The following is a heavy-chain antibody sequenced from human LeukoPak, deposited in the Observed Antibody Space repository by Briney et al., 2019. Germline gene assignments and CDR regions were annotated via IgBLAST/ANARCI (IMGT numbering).Heavy chain of an antibody. CDR3: ARDGRGGYLDY. CDR1: GFTFSSYW. CDR2: IKEDGSKK. V-gene: IGHV3-7*01. J-gene: IGHJ4*02. Sequence: PGGSLRLSCADSGFTFSSYWMSWVRQAPGKGLEWVANIKEDGSKKYYVDSVKGRFTISRDNARKSLYLQMNSLRAEDTAMYYCARDGRGGYLDYWGQGTLVTVSS. D-gene: IGHD3-16*01.